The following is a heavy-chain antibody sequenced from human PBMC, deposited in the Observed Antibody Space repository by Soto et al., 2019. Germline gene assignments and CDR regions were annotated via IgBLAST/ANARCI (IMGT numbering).Heavy chain of an antibody. CDR1: GGSISSGGYY. D-gene: IGHD3-10*01. Sequence: QVQLQESGPGLVKPSQTLSLTCTVSGGSISSGGYYWSWIRQHPGKGLEWIGYIYYSGSTYYNPSLKSRVTISVDTSKNQFSLNLSSVTAADTAVYYCARGVPLRGVISSFEYWGQGTLVTVSS. CDR2: IYYSGST. J-gene: IGHJ4*02. V-gene: IGHV4-31*03. CDR3: ARGVPLRGVISSFEY.